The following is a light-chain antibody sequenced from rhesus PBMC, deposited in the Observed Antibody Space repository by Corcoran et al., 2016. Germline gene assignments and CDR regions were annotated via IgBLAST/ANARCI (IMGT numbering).Light chain of an antibody. CDR2: DAS. V-gene: IGKV1S21*01. J-gene: IGKJ4*01. Sequence: DIQMTQSPFSLSASVGDRVTITCMPRQGISNYLSWYQQKPGKAPKLLIYDASTLRSGVPSRFIGSGYGKAFTLTISRLQPEDFANYYCPQYSSEPHTFGEGANVAIK. CDR3: PQYSSEPHT. CDR1: QGISNY.